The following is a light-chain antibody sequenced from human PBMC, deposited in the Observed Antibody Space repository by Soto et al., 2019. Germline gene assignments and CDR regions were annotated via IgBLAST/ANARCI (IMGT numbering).Light chain of an antibody. CDR3: SSYTSSNTVI. CDR2: DVS. Sequence: QSVLTQPASVSGSPGQSITISCTGTSSDLGGYNYVSWYQQHPGKAPKLIIYDVSNRPSGVSNRFSGSKSGNTASLTISGLQAEDEADYYCSSYTSSNTVIFGGGTKLTVL. V-gene: IGLV2-14*01. J-gene: IGLJ2*01. CDR1: SSDLGGYNY.